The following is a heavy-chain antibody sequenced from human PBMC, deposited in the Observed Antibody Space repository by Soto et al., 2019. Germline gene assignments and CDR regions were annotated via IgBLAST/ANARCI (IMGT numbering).Heavy chain of an antibody. D-gene: IGHD3-10*01. Sequence: GGSLRLSCAASGFTFSGSAMHWVRQASGKGLEWVGRIRSKANSYATAYAASVKGRFTISRDDSKNTAYLPMNSLKTEDTAVYYCTRLGELWFGESSPLLGFYGMDVWGQGTTVTVSS. CDR3: TRLGELWFGESSPLLGFYGMDV. CDR1: GFTFSGSA. CDR2: IRSKANSYAT. V-gene: IGHV3-73*01. J-gene: IGHJ6*02.